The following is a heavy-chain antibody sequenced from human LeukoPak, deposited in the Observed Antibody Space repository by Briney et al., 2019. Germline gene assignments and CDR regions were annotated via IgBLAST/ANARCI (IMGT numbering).Heavy chain of an antibody. D-gene: IGHD2-21*02. V-gene: IGHV4-59*12. CDR3: ARRGDCGGDCYSDI. Sequence: SETLSLTCTVSGGSIRSYYWSWIRQPPGKGLEWIGYIYYSGSTYYNPSLKSRVTISVDTSKNQFSLKLSSVTAADTAVYYCARRGDCGGDCYSDIWGQGTMVTVSS. CDR2: IYYSGST. CDR1: GGSIRSYY. J-gene: IGHJ3*02.